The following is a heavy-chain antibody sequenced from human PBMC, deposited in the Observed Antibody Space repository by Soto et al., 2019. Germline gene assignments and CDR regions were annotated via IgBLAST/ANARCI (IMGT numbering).Heavy chain of an antibody. CDR1: GGSISSGGYF. CDR3: ARDILLWFGELPPRAHDAFDI. CDR2: INYSGST. J-gene: IGHJ3*02. D-gene: IGHD3-10*01. V-gene: IGHV4-31*03. Sequence: QVQLQESGPGLVKPSQTLSLTCTVSGGSISSGGYFWSWIRQHPGKGLGWIGDINYSGSTYSNPSLKSRVTISVDKSKNQFSLKLSSVTAADTAVYYCARDILLWFGELPPRAHDAFDIWGQGTMVTVSS.